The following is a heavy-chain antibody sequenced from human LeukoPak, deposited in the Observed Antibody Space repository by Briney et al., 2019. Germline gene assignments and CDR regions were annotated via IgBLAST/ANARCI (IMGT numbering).Heavy chain of an antibody. CDR2: TYSGGST. CDR3: ARDGLVATRPGILH. D-gene: IGHD2-15*01. J-gene: IGHJ1*01. V-gene: IGHV3-66*01. Sequence: GGSLRLSCAASGFTVSSNYMSWVRQAPGKGLEWVSVTYSGGSTDYADSVKGRFTVSRDNSKNTLYLQMNSLRAEDTAVYYCARDGLVATRPGILHWGQGTLVTVSA. CDR1: GFTVSSNY.